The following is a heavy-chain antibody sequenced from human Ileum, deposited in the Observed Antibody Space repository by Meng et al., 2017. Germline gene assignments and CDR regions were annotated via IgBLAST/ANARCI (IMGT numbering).Heavy chain of an antibody. CDR3: ARDWDWVVWDY. CDR1: GFTFSSYN. CDR2: ITTDGTTT. V-gene: IGHV3-74*01. D-gene: IGHD3/OR15-3a*01. Sequence: GESLKISCAASGFTFSSYNMHWVRQAPGKGLVWVSRITTDGTTTTYADSVKGRFTTSRDNAKNTVYLQMNSLRAEDTAVYYCARDWDWVVWDYWGQGTLVTVSS. J-gene: IGHJ4*02.